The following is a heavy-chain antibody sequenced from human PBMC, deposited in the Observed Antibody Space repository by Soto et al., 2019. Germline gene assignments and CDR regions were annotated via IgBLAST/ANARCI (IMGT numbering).Heavy chain of an antibody. J-gene: IGHJ4*02. D-gene: IGHD3-10*01. CDR1: GYTFTSYD. Sequence: QVQLVQSGAEVKKPGASVKVSCKASGYTFTSYDINWVRQATGQGLEWMGWMNPNSGNTGYAQKFQGRVTMTRNTSIRPAYMELSSLRSEGPAGYFCARTLYGENVDHWGQGTLVPGPS. CDR3: ARTLYGENVDH. V-gene: IGHV1-8*01. CDR2: MNPNSGNT.